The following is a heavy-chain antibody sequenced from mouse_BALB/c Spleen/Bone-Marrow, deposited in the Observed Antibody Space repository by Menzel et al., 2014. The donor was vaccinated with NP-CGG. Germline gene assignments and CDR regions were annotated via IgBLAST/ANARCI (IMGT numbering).Heavy chain of an antibody. V-gene: IGHV1-69*02. CDR2: IYPSDSYT. CDR3: TRSYGSSYEYYFDY. CDR1: GYTFTSYW. Sequence: QVQLQHSGAELVRPGASVKLSCKASGYTFTSYWINWVKQRPGQGLEWIGNIYPSDSYTNYNQKFKDKATLTVDKFSSTAYMQLSSPTSEDSAVYYCTRSYGSSYEYYFDYWGQGTTLTVSS. D-gene: IGHD1-1*01. J-gene: IGHJ2*01.